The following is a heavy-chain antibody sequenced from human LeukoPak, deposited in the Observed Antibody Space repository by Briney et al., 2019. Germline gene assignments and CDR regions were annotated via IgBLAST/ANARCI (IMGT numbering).Heavy chain of an antibody. CDR3: ARLFLYDYVWGSSVRYFDY. J-gene: IGHJ4*02. V-gene: IGHV5-51*01. D-gene: IGHD3-16*01. CDR1: GYSFTSYW. CDR2: IYPGDSDT. Sequence: GESLQISCKGSGYSFTSYWIGWVRQMPGKGLEWMGIIYPGDSDTRYSPSFQGQVTISADKSISTAYLQWSSLKASDTAMYYCARLFLYDYVWGSSVRYFDYWGQGTLVTVSS.